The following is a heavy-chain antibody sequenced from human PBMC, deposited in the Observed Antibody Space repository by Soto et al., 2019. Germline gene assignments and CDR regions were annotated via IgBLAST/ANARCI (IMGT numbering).Heavy chain of an antibody. D-gene: IGHD2-8*02. CDR3: AEATATGGEAFEI. J-gene: IGHJ3*02. CDR2: ILVDGRR. CDR1: GFICSSYD. Sequence: GGSLRLSCAASGFICSSYDMSWVRQAPGKGLEWVSTILVDGRRFYVDSVKGWFSISTYTSQNTLYLQMNSLTAADPALSFCAEATATGGEAFEICGQGTMVTVSS. V-gene: IGHV3-23*01.